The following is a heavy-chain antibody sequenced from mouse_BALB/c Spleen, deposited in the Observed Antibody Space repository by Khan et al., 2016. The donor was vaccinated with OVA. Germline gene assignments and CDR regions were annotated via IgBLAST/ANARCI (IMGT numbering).Heavy chain of an antibody. D-gene: IGHD2-14*01. CDR2: IYPGNGYT. CDR3: TTAYYRYYFDY. Sequence: VQLKESGAELGRPGSSVKLSCKTSGNIFTSYGIKWVKQRPGQGLEWIGYIYPGNGYTEYSEKFQGKATLTSDTSSNTAYMQLRSLTSEDSAIXFCTTAYYRYYFDYWGQGTTLTVSS. J-gene: IGHJ2*01. CDR1: GNIFTSYG. V-gene: IGHV1S134*01.